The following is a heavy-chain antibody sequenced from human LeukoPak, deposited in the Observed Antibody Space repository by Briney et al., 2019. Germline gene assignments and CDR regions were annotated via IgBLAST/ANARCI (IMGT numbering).Heavy chain of an antibody. CDR1: GGSISSSSYY. D-gene: IGHD3-22*01. V-gene: IGHV4-39*01. CDR2: IHYSGCT. J-gene: IGHJ5*02. CDR3: ARGYYNDGGWFDP. Sequence: SETLSLTCTVSGGSISSSSYYWGWIRQPQGEELEWIGIIHYSGCTYYNPPLMSLFTISLDTSKTQFSVKLSSVTAADTAVYYCARGYYNDGGWFDPWGQGTLVTVSS.